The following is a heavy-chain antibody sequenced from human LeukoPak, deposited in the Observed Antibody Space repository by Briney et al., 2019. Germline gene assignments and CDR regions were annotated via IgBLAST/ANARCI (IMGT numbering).Heavy chain of an antibody. CDR3: ARQSEYYYENAFDY. CDR1: GGSISSYY. D-gene: IGHD3-22*01. Sequence: SETLSLTCTVSGGSISSYYWSWIRQPPGKGLEWIGYIYYSGSTKYNPSLKSRVTISVDTSKNQFSLKLSSVTAADTAVYYCARQSEYYYENAFDYWGQGTLVTVSS. J-gene: IGHJ4*02. CDR2: IYYSGST. V-gene: IGHV4-59*08.